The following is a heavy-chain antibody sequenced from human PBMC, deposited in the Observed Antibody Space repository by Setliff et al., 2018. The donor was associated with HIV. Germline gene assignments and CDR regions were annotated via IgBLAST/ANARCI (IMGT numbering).Heavy chain of an antibody. CDR1: GFSFSSNW. CDR2: ISPDGSST. Sequence: GSLRLSCAGSGFSFSSNWIHWVRQTAGKGLLWVSRISPDGSSTMYADSVKGRFTISRDNSKNTLYLQMNSRRAEDTAVYYCARDVVEAVAGSGAFDIWGQGTMVTVSS. V-gene: IGHV3-74*03. D-gene: IGHD6-19*01. CDR3: ARDVVEAVAGSGAFDI. J-gene: IGHJ3*02.